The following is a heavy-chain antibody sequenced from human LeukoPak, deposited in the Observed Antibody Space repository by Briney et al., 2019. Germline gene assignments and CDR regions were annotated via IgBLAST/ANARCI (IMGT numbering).Heavy chain of an antibody. CDR2: INPNSGGT. J-gene: IGHJ3*02. CDR1: GYTFTGYY. V-gene: IGHV1-2*02. CDR3: ARKGYATRDAFDI. D-gene: IGHD2-8*01. Sequence: ASVKVSCKASGYTFTGYYMHWVRQAPGQGLEWMGWINPNSGGTNYAQKFQGRVTMTRDTSISTAYMELRSLRSDDTAVYYCARKGYATRDAFDIWGQGTMVTVSS.